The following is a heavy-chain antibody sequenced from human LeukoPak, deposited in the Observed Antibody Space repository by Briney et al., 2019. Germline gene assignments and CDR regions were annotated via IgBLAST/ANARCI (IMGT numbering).Heavy chain of an antibody. V-gene: IGHV1-2*06. CDR3: VSTAAGPAYYFDY. CDR1: GYTFTNYY. Sequence: ASVKVSCKASGYTFTNYYIHWVRQAPGQGLEWMGRINPNSGGTNYAQKFQGRVTMTRDTSISTAYMELSRLRSDDTAVYYCVSTAAGPAYYFDYWGQGTLVTVSS. CDR2: INPNSGGT. D-gene: IGHD6-13*01. J-gene: IGHJ4*02.